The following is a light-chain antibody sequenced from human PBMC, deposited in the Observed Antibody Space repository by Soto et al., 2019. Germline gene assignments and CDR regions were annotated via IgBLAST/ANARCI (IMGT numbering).Light chain of an antibody. CDR1: QFISAW. Sequence: DIQMTQSPSTLSASVGDRVTITCRASQFISAWLAWYQQKPGKAPNLLIYKASSLKSGVPSRFSGSGSGTELYLTISSLQPDDFATYYCQQYFSYPETFGPGTKVEIK. V-gene: IGKV1-5*03. CDR3: QQYFSYPET. J-gene: IGKJ1*01. CDR2: KAS.